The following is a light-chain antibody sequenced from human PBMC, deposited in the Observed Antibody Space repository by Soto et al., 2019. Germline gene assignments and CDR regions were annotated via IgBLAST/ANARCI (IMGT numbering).Light chain of an antibody. CDR3: QSYDSGLSGSV. CDR1: SSNIGAGYD. Sequence: QSVLTQPPSVSGAPGQRVTISCTGSSSNIGAGYDVHWYQQLPGTAPKLLIYSNNNRPSGVPDRFSGSKSVTSASLAITGLQAEDEADYYCQSYDSGLSGSVFGGGTKLTVL. V-gene: IGLV1-40*01. CDR2: SNN. J-gene: IGLJ3*02.